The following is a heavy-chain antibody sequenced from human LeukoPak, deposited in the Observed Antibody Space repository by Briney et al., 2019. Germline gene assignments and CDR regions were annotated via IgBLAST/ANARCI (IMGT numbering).Heavy chain of an antibody. CDR1: GGSISSSNW. CDR2: IYHSGST. D-gene: IGHD3-3*01. J-gene: IGHJ6*03. V-gene: IGHV4-4*02. CDR3: ARHTRWSGYLPYYYYYMDV. Sequence: SGTLSLTCAVSGGSISSSNWWSWVRQPPGKGLEWIGEIYHSGSTNYNPSLKSRVTISVDKSKNQFSLKLSSVTAADTAVYYCARHTRWSGYLPYYYYYMDVWGKGTTVTVSS.